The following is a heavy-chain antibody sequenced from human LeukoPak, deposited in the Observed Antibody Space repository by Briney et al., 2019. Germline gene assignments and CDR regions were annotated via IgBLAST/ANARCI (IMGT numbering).Heavy chain of an antibody. D-gene: IGHD2-2*01. Sequence: ASVKVSCKASGYTVTGYYMHWVRQAPGQGLEWMGWINPNSGGTNYAQKFQGRVTMTRDTSISTAYMELSRLRSDDTAVYYCARRYCSSTSCYADWFDPWGQGTLVTVSS. CDR2: INPNSGGT. V-gene: IGHV1-2*02. CDR1: GYTVTGYY. J-gene: IGHJ5*02. CDR3: ARRYCSSTSCYADWFDP.